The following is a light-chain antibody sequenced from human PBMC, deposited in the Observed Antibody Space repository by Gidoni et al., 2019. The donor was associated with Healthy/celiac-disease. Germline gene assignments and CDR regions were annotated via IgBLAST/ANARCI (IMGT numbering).Light chain of an antibody. V-gene: IGKV3-11*01. CDR3: QQRSNWPIT. J-gene: IGKJ5*01. Sequence: EIVLTQSPATLSLSPGERATLSCRASQSVSTYLAWYQQNPAQAPMLLIYNASNRATGIPARFTRRGSGTDFTLTISSLEPEAFAVYYCQQRSNWPITFXXXTRLEIK. CDR2: NAS. CDR1: QSVSTY.